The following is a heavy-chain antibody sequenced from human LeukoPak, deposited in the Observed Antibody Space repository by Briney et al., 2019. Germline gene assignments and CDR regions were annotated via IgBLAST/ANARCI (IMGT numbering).Heavy chain of an antibody. CDR2: IKTDGSEK. V-gene: IGHV3-7*01. Sequence: GGSLRLSCEASGFTFSKYWMTWVRQAPGRELEWVANIKTDGSEKHYVDSVEGRFTISRDNAKNSLYLQMNSLRAEDTAVYYCARDLDTYVVLTAYDVFDIWGQGTKVTVSS. J-gene: IGHJ3*02. CDR3: ARDLDTYVVLTAYDVFDI. CDR1: GFTFSKYW. D-gene: IGHD2-21*02.